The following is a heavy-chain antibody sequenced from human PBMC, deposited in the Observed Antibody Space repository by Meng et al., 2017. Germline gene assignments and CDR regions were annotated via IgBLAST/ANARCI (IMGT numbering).Heavy chain of an antibody. CDR1: GFTFSNAW. CDR3: TTDRGRGTVTIAY. J-gene: IGHJ4*02. CDR2: IKSKTNGGTT. Sequence: VLVVESGGGLGKPVGSLRPSCAASGFTFSNAWISWVRQAPGKGLEWVGRIKSKTNGGTTDYAAPVKGRFTISRDDSKDTLYLQMNSLKTEDTAVYYCTTDRGRGTVTIAYWGQGALVTVSS. D-gene: IGHD4-17*01. V-gene: IGHV3-15*01.